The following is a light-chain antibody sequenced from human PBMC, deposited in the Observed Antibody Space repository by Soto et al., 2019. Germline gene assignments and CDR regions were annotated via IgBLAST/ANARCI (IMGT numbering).Light chain of an antibody. CDR2: GAS. V-gene: IGKV3-15*01. CDR1: PRVRRN. CDR3: QQYNNWPIT. J-gene: IGKJ5*01. Sequence: MMQSSSTVSVYPWDRATLSCRASPRVRRNVGWYQQNPGKAPRLLFYGASTRATGIPARFSGSGSGTEVTLTISSLQSEDVELYYCQQYNNWPITFSQGTRVEIK.